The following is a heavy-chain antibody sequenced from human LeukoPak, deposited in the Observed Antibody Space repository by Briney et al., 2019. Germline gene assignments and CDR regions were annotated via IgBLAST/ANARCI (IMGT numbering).Heavy chain of an antibody. Sequence: ASVKVSCKASGYTFTSYGINWVRQAPGHGIEWMGRISAHNGNANYAQKFQGRVTMTTDTLATTAYMELRSLRSDDTAVYYCARDLERYYDLEGRSGYWGQGTLVTVSS. V-gene: IGHV1-18*01. D-gene: IGHD3-3*01. CDR1: GYTFTSYG. CDR3: ARDLERYYDLEGRSGY. CDR2: ISAHNGNA. J-gene: IGHJ4*02.